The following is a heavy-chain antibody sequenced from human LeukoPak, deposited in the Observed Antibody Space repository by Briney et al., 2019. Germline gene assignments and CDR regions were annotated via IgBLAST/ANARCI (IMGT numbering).Heavy chain of an antibody. V-gene: IGHV1-46*01. D-gene: IGHD2-15*01. Sequence: ASVKVSCKASGDTFTSYYIHWMRQAPGQGLEWLGMITPNIGSTTYAQQFQGRITMTSDKSTSTVYMDLSSLRSEDTAVYYCAADGDSFDYWGQGTLVTVFS. CDR3: AADGDSFDY. J-gene: IGHJ4*02. CDR1: GDTFTSYY. CDR2: ITPNIGST.